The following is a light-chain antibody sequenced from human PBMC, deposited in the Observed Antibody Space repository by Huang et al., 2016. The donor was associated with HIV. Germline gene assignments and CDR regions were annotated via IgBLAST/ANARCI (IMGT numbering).Light chain of an antibody. CDR2: AAS. J-gene: IGKJ1*01. CDR3: QQYNNWPRT. Sequence: EIVMRQSPATLSASPGERATLSCTASQSVSNNLAWFQQKPGQAPRLLTYAASTRAAAIPDTFSGSGSGTEFTLTISSLQSEDFAVYYCQQYNNWPRTFGQGTKVEIK. V-gene: IGKV3-15*01. CDR1: QSVSNN.